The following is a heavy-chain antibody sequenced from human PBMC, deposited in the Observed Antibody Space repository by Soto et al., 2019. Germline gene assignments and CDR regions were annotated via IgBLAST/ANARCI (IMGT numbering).Heavy chain of an antibody. Sequence: GGSLRLSCAASGFTFGTYGMGWVRQAPGKGLEWVSTITNGNTYYAASVKGRFTISRDNSKNTLYLQMSSLRAEDTALYYCAKDKERGGYDSDFDSWGQGTLVAVSS. J-gene: IGHJ4*02. V-gene: IGHV3-23*01. D-gene: IGHD3-3*01. CDR1: GFTFGTYG. CDR2: ITNGNT. CDR3: AKDKERGGYDSDFDS.